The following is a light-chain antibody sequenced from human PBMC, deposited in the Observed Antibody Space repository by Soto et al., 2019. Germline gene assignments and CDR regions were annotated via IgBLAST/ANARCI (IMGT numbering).Light chain of an antibody. CDR1: DTVRTN. CDR2: GAS. CDR3: QQNENWPPYT. J-gene: IGKJ2*01. V-gene: IGKV3-15*01. Sequence: IVMTQSPAPLSVSPGEIVTLSCRASDTVRTNFAWFQQKHGQTPRRLIFGASTRATGIPTRFTGSGSETEDTLTNGSLQSEDLAVYYCQQNENWPPYTFGQGTELEIK.